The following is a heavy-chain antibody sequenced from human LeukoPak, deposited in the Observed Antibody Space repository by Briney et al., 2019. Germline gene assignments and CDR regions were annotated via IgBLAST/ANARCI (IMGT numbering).Heavy chain of an antibody. Sequence: ASVKVSCKVPGYTLTELSMHWVRQAPGKGLEWMGGFDPEDGETIYAQKFQGRVTMTEDTSTDTAYMELSSLRSEDTAVYYCATTHSSGYYYYYYYGMDVWGQGTTVTVSS. V-gene: IGHV1-24*01. CDR2: FDPEDGET. CDR3: ATTHSSGYYYYYYYGMDV. CDR1: GYTLTELS. J-gene: IGHJ6*02. D-gene: IGHD3-22*01.